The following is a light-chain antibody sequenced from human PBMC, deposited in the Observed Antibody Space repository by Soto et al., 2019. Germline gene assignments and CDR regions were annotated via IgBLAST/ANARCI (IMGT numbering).Light chain of an antibody. V-gene: IGLV6-57*04. CDR3: QSYDSSNRV. Sequence: NFMLTQPHSVSESPGKTVTISCTRSSGSIASIYVQWYQQRPGSAPTTVIYEDNQRPSGVPDRFSGSIDSSSNSASLTISGLKTEDEADYYCQSYDSSNRVFGGGTKVTVL. CDR2: EDN. J-gene: IGLJ3*02. CDR1: SGSIASIY.